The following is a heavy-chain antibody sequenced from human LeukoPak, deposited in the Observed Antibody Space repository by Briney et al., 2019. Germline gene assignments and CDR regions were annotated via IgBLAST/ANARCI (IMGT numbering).Heavy chain of an antibody. CDR3: ARLDDTDAFDI. CDR2: IYPDDSDT. D-gene: IGHD3-9*01. Sequence: GESLKISCKGSGYSFTIYWLAWVRQMPGKGLEWMGIIYPDDSDTRYSPSFQGQVTISADKSISTASLQWSSLKASDTAMYYCARLDDTDAFDIWGQGTMVTVSS. J-gene: IGHJ3*02. CDR1: GYSFTIYW. V-gene: IGHV5-51*01.